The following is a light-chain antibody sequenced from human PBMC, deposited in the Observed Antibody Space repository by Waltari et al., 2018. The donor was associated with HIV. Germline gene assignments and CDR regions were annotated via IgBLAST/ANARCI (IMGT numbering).Light chain of an antibody. J-gene: IGLJ1*01. CDR1: SLRNFF. CDR2: GAN. V-gene: IGLV3-19*01. Sequence: SSELTQDPVLSVALGQTIKITCQGDSLRNFFPNWYQQTPGQAPILVVYGANRRTSGIPDRFSASNSGNTSSLIISDSQAVDEADYYCHSRDTDGDHYVFGGGTRVIV. CDR3: HSRDTDGDHYV.